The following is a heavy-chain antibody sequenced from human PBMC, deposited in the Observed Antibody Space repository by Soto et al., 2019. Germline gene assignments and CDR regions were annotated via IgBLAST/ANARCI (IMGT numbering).Heavy chain of an antibody. Sequence: EVQLVESGGGLVQPGGSLRLSCAASGFTFSSYEMNWVRQTPGKGLEWVSYISSSGSTIYYADSVKGRFTISRDNAKNSLYLQMNSLRAEDTAVYYCARSKRYCTNGVCYSGFDPWGQGTLVTVSS. V-gene: IGHV3-48*03. J-gene: IGHJ5*02. CDR2: ISSSGSTI. D-gene: IGHD2-8*01. CDR3: ARSKRYCTNGVCYSGFDP. CDR1: GFTFSSYE.